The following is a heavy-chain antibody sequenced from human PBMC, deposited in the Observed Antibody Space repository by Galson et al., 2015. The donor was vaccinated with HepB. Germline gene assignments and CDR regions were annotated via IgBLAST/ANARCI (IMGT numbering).Heavy chain of an antibody. V-gene: IGHV3-74*03. CDR2: INSDGSST. J-gene: IGHJ6*02. D-gene: IGHD2-2*01. Sequence: SLRLSCAASRFTFSTYWMHWVRQAPGKGLVWVSRINSDGSSTTYADSVKGRFSISRDNGKNTLYLQMNSLRADDTAVYYCAREWVPAAVYHNYGMDIWAQGTTVTVSS. CDR3: AREWVPAAVYHNYGMDI. CDR1: RFTFSTYW.